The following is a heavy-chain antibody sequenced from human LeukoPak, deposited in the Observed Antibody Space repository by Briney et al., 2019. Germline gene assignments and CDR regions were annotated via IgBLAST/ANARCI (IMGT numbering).Heavy chain of an antibody. J-gene: IGHJ3*01. Sequence: GASVKVSCKASGFPFTSYGITWVRQAPGQGLEWMGWISAYNENTNYAQTLQGRVTMTTYTSTSTAYMELRSLRSDDTALYYCARVGRYSSTWPPEGEDTLDLWGQGTMVTVSS. D-gene: IGHD6-13*01. CDR3: ARVGRYSSTWPPEGEDTLDL. CDR2: ISAYNENT. V-gene: IGHV1-18*01. CDR1: GFPFTSYG.